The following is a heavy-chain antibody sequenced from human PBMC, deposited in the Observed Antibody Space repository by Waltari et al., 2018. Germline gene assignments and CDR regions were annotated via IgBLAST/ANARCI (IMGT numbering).Heavy chain of an antibody. CDR3: ATQMNTIFGVVTSFDY. CDR1: GYTFPDYY. Sequence: EFQLVQSGAEVKKPGATVKISCKASGYTFPDYYMHWVQQAPGKGLEWMGRVDPEDGETIYAEKFQGRVTITADTSTDTAYMELSSLRSEDTAVYYCATQMNTIFGVVTSFDYWGQGTLVTVSS. J-gene: IGHJ4*02. D-gene: IGHD3-3*01. CDR2: VDPEDGET. V-gene: IGHV1-69-2*01.